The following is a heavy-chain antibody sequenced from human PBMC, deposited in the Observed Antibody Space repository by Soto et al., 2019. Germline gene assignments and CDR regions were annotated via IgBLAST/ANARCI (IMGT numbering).Heavy chain of an antibody. V-gene: IGHV1-8*01. CDR2: MNPNSGNT. D-gene: IGHD3-22*01. CDR1: GYTFTSSD. CDR3: ANPGNYYDSSGYYPFDY. Sequence: QVQLVQSGAEVKKPGASVKVSCKASGYTFTSSDINWVRQATGQGLEWMGWMNPNSGNTGYAQKFQGRVTMTRDTSISTAYMELSSLRSEDTAVYYCANPGNYYDSSGYYPFDYWGQGTLVTVSS. J-gene: IGHJ4*02.